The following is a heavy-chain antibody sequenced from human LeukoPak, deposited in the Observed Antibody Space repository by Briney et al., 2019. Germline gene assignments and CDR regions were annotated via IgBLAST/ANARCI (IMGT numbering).Heavy chain of an antibody. CDR1: GYTLTELS. V-gene: IGHV1-24*01. J-gene: IGHJ6*02. D-gene: IGHD6-13*01. CDR3: ATSRYSSSWYPYYGMDV. CDR2: FDPEDGET. Sequence: ASVKVSCKVSGYTLTELSMHWVRQAPGKGREWMGGFDPEDGETIYAQKFQGRVTMTEDTSTDTAYMELSSLRSEDTAVYYCATSRYSSSWYPYYGMDVWGQGTTVTVSS.